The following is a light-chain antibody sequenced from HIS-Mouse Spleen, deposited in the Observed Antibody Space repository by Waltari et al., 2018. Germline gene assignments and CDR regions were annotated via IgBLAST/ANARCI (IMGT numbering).Light chain of an antibody. V-gene: IGLV2-14*03. CDR3: SSYTSSSFNVV. CDR2: DVS. CDR1: SRDVGGYNY. Sequence: QSALTQPASESESPGQSIAISCTGTSRDVGGYNYVSRYQQHPGKTPKLMLYDVSNWPSGVSNRFSGTKSGNTASLTISGLQAEDEADYYCSSYTSSSFNVVFGGGTKLTVL. J-gene: IGLJ2*01.